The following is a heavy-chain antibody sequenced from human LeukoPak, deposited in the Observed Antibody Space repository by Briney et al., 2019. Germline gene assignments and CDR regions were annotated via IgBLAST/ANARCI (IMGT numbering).Heavy chain of an antibody. J-gene: IGHJ3*02. Sequence: SETLSLTCTVPGGSISSYYWSWIRQPPGKGLEWIGYIYSSGSTNYNPSLTSRVTMSVDTSKNQFSLKVRSVTAADTAVYYCARRPIAAPPRHAFDIWGQGTMVSVSS. CDR2: IYSSGST. CDR1: GGSISSYY. D-gene: IGHD6-13*01. CDR3: ARRPIAAPPRHAFDI. V-gene: IGHV4-59*01.